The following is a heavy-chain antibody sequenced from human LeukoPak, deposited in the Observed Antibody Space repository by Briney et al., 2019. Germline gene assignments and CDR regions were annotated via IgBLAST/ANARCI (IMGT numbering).Heavy chain of an antibody. D-gene: IGHD2-2*01. V-gene: IGHV4-39*01. CDR3: ATLRYCSSTSCSKN. CDR2: IYYSGST. J-gene: IGHJ4*02. CDR1: GGSISSISYY. Sequence: SETLSLTCTVSGGSISSISYYWGWIRQPPGKGLEWIGSIYYSGSTYYNPSLKSRVTISVDTSKNQFSLKLSSATAADTAVYYCATLRYCSSTSCSKNWGQGTLVTVSS.